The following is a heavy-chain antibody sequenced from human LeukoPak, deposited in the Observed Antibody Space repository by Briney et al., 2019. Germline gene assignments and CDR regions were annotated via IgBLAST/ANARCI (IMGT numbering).Heavy chain of an antibody. V-gene: IGHV3-13*01. CDR1: GFTFSSYD. Sequence: GGSLRLSCAASGFTFSSYDMHWVRQATGKGLEWVSAIGTAGDTYYPGSVKGRFTISRENAKNSLYLQINSLRAEDTAVYYCARYVISGLWYFDIWGQGAMVTVSS. CDR3: ARYVISGLWYFDI. CDR2: IGTAGDT. D-gene: IGHD3-22*01. J-gene: IGHJ3*02.